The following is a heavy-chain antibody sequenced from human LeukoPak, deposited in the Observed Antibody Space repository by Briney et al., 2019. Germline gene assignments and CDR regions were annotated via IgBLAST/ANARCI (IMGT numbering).Heavy chain of an antibody. CDR3: ARGGPYGDYGL. J-gene: IGHJ4*02. V-gene: IGHV4-31*03. CDR1: GASMSSDPSY. CDR2: IFYGGTT. D-gene: IGHD4-17*01. Sequence: SQTLSLTCTVPGASMSSDPSYWSWIRQPPGKGLEWIGYIFYGGTTNYNPSLKSRVTMSVDTSKNQFSLKLRFVTAADTAVYFCARGGPYGDYGLWGQGTLVTVSS.